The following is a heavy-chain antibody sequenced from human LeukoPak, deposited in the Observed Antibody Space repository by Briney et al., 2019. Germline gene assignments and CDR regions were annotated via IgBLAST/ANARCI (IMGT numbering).Heavy chain of an antibody. D-gene: IGHD5-18*01. CDR3: ASGGYSYGRQVYFDY. Sequence: SETLSLTCAVYGGSFSGYYWSWIRQPPGKGLEWIGEINHSGSTYYNPSLKSRVTISVDTSKNQFSLKLSSVTAADTAVYYCASGGYSYGRQVYFDYWGQGTLVTVSS. J-gene: IGHJ4*02. CDR1: GGSFSGYY. CDR2: INHSGST. V-gene: IGHV4-34*01.